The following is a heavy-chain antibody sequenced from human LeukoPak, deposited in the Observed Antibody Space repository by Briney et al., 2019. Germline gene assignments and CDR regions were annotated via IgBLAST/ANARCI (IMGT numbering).Heavy chain of an antibody. Sequence: PGGSLRLSCAASGFTFSGSAMHWVRQAPGKGLEWVAFIRYDGSNKYYADSVKGRFTISRDNSKNTLYLQMNSLRAEDTAVYYCAKGPTLIGTAMTYPDYWGQGTLVTVSS. D-gene: IGHD5-18*01. J-gene: IGHJ4*02. CDR1: GFTFSGSA. CDR3: AKGPTLIGTAMTYPDY. CDR2: IRYDGSNK. V-gene: IGHV3-30*02.